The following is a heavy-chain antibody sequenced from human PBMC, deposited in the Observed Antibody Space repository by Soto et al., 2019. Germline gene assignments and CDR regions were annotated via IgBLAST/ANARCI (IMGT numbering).Heavy chain of an antibody. CDR1: GFSFSSYW. CDR2: MDQDGSQI. V-gene: IGHV3-7*01. J-gene: IGHJ4*02. Sequence: DVQVVESGGGLVQPGGSLRLSCVVSGFSFSSYWMNWVRQAPGQGLEWLAYMDQDGSQIYYVDSVRGRFTISRDNAKNSLYLQMNSLRVDDTAVYYCARYRGPNTPDYWGQGTLVTVSS. CDR3: ARYRGPNTPDY. D-gene: IGHD3-16*02.